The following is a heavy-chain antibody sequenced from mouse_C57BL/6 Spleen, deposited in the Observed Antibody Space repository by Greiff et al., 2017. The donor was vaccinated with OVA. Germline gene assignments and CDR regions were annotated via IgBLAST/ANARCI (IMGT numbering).Heavy chain of an antibody. V-gene: IGHV1-61*01. CDR2: IYPSDSET. CDR1: GYTFTSYW. CDR3: ARNFPFGD. Sequence: QVQLQQPGAELVRPGSSVKLSCKASGYTFTSYWMDWVKQRPGQGLEWIGNIYPSDSETHYNQKFKDKATLTVDKSSSTAYMQLSSLTSEDSAVYYCARNFPFGDWGQGTTLTVSS. J-gene: IGHJ2*01.